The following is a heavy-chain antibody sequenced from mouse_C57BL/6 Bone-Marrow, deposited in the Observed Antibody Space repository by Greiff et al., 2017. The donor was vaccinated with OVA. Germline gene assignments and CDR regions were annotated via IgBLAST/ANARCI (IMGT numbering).Heavy chain of an antibody. D-gene: IGHD2-3*01. CDR3: ARPRWLLPLDY. V-gene: IGHV5-17*01. CDR1: GFTFSDYG. CDR2: ISSGSSTI. Sequence: EVMLVESGGGLVKPGGSLKLSCAASGFTFSDYGMHWVRQAPEKGLEWVAYISSGSSTIYYADTVKGRFTISRDNAKNTLYLQMTSLRSEDTAMYYCARPRWLLPLDYWGQGTTLPVSS. J-gene: IGHJ2*01.